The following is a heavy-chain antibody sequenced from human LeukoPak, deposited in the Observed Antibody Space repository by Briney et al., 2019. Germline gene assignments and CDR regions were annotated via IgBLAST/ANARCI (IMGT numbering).Heavy chain of an antibody. Sequence: SETLSLTCTVSGGSISSSSYYWGWIRQPPGKGLEWIGSIYYSGSTYYNPSLKSRVTISVDTSKNQFSLKLSSVTAADTAVYYSTSDILTGRDYWGQGTLVTVSS. D-gene: IGHD3-9*01. CDR3: TSDILTGRDY. V-gene: IGHV4-39*01. CDR2: IYYSGST. J-gene: IGHJ4*02. CDR1: GGSISSSSYY.